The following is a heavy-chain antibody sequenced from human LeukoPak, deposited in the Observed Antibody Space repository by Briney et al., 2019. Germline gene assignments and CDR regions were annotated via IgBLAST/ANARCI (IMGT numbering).Heavy chain of an antibody. CDR1: GFTFSSYW. D-gene: IGHD4-17*01. CDR2: ISKTTANI. CDR3: VRGDGDLFDY. V-gene: IGHV3-21*06. J-gene: IGHJ4*02. Sequence: GGSLRLSCAASGFTFSSYWMNWVRQAPGKGLEWVSFISKTTANIYYGDSVRGRFTISRDNAKNSIHLQMSSLRAEDSAVYYCVRGDGDLFDYWGQGTLVSVSS.